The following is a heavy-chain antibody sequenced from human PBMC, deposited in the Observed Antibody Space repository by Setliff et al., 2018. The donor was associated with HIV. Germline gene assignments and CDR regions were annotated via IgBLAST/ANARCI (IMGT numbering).Heavy chain of an antibody. CDR1: GGSISSGDYF. Sequence: LSLTCTVSGGSISSGDYFLSWIRQAPGKGLEWIGCIYYSGSAYYNPSLQSRVTISVDTSKNQFSLKVKSVTAADTAVYYCARQKKSSSWSPNDYWGQGTLVTVS. CDR2: IYYSGSA. J-gene: IGHJ4*02. D-gene: IGHD2-2*01. CDR3: ARQKKSSSWSPNDY. V-gene: IGHV4-30-4*08.